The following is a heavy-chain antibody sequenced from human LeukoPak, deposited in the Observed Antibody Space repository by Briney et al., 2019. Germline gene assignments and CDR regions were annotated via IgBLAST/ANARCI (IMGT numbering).Heavy chain of an antibody. V-gene: IGHV3-23*01. J-gene: IGHJ4*02. CDR3: ASDRSSNDPIYY. Sequence: GGSLRLSCAASGFTFGSYAMNWVRQAPGKGLEWVSTISGSGGSTYYADSVKGRFTIPRDNSKNTLYMQMSSLRAEDTAVYYGASDRSSNDPIYYWGQGTLVTVSS. CDR2: ISGSGGST. D-gene: IGHD3-22*01. CDR1: GFTFGSYA.